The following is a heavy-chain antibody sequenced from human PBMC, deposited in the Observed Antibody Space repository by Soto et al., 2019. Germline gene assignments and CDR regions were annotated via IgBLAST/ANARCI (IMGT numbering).Heavy chain of an antibody. J-gene: IGHJ5*02. CDR1: GFSHSTIGVV. Sequence: ITLKESGPTLVKPTQTLTLTCTFSGFSHSTIGVVVGWFRQPPEKALEWLAIIYWDDDKRYSPSLKSRLTITTDYSKNQVDLTVSNIDPLHTATYYCAHSQGIADGYSSSWYPIYKRFAPWRQGTLVNASS. V-gene: IGHV2-5*02. CDR2: IYWDDDK. D-gene: IGHD6-13*01. CDR3: AHSQGIADGYSSSWYPIYKRFAP.